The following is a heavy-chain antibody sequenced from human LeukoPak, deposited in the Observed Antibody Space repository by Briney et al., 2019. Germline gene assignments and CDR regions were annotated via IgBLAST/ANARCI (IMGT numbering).Heavy chain of an antibody. V-gene: IGHV1-18*01. D-gene: IGHD6-13*01. CDR3: ARELGIAAAGALDY. Sequence: GASVKVSCKASGYTFTSYGISWVRQAPGQGLEWMGWISAYNGNTNYAQKLQGRVTMTTDTSTSTTYMELRSLRSDDTAVYYCARELGIAAAGALDYWGQGTLVTVSS. CDR1: GYTFTSYG. J-gene: IGHJ4*02. CDR2: ISAYNGNT.